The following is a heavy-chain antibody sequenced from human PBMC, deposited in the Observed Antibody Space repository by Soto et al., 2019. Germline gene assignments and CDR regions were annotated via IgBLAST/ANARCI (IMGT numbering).Heavy chain of an antibody. Sequence: QVQLVQSGAEVKKPGSTVKVSCKASGGSFGNSAINWVRQAPGQGLEWLGGFIPVYRTLNYAQKFQGRVTITADESTGTAYMTQSSLVSDDTAVYYCATGVIWIGYFTVDSWGQGTRVTVSS. CDR3: ATGVIWIGYFTVDS. V-gene: IGHV1-69*01. D-gene: IGHD3-3*01. J-gene: IGHJ4*02. CDR2: FIPVYRTL. CDR1: GGSFGNSA.